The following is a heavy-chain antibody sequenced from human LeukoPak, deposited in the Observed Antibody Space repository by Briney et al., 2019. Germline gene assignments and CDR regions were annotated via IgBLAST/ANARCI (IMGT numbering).Heavy chain of an antibody. CDR3: ARVVLGIVVVPAAPYGMDV. J-gene: IGHJ6*02. Sequence: GASVKVSCKASGYTFTGYYMRWVRQAPGQGLEWMGWINPNSGGTNYAQKFQGRVTMTRDTSISTAYMELSRLRSDDTAVYYCARVVLGIVVVPAAPYGMDVWGQGTTVSVSS. D-gene: IGHD2-2*01. V-gene: IGHV1-2*02. CDR1: GYTFTGYY. CDR2: INPNSGGT.